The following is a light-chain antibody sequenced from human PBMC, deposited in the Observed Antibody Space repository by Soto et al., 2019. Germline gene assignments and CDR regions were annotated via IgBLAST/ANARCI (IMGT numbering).Light chain of an antibody. CDR3: QVWDGSSDHYV. Sequence: SYELTQPPSVSGAPGQTARITCGGDNIGSDSVHWYQQKPGQAPLLVVYDDSDRPSGIRERFSGFSYGNTATLTVRRVEAVDEADYYGQVWDGSSDHYVFGTGTKV. CDR2: DDS. CDR1: NIGSDS. J-gene: IGLJ1*01. V-gene: IGLV3-21*02.